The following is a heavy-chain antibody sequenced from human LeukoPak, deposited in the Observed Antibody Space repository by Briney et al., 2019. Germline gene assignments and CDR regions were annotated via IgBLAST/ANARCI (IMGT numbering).Heavy chain of an antibody. CDR1: GFTFSSYS. Sequence: GGSLSLSCAASGFTFSSYSMNWVRQAPGKGLEWVSSISSSSSYIYYADSVKGRFTISRDNAKNSLYLQMNSLRAEDTAVYYCARLYGDYHFDYWGQGTLVTVSS. D-gene: IGHD4-17*01. J-gene: IGHJ4*02. CDR2: ISSSSSYI. V-gene: IGHV3-21*01. CDR3: ARLYGDYHFDY.